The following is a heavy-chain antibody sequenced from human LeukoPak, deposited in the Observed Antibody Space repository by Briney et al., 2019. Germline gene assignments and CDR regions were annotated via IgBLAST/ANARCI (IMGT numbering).Heavy chain of an antibody. Sequence: GGSLRLSCAASGFTFSSYAMSWVRQAPGKGLEWVAVIWYDGSNKYYADSVKGRFTISRDNSKNTLYLQMNSLRAEDTAVYYCARDSGPYYYDSSGYPLDYWGQGTLVTVSS. D-gene: IGHD3-22*01. CDR1: GFTFSSYA. CDR3: ARDSGPYYYDSSGYPLDY. CDR2: IWYDGSNK. V-gene: IGHV3-33*08. J-gene: IGHJ4*02.